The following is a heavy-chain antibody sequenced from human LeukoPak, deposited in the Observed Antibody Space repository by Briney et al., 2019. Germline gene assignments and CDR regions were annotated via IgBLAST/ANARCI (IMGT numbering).Heavy chain of an antibody. CDR1: GFTFSSYA. D-gene: IGHD6-13*01. CDR3: AKDRYSSSRYYGYYMDV. Sequence: PGGSLRLSCAASGFTFSSYAMSWVRQAPGKGLEWVSAISGSGGSTYYADSVKGRFTISRDNSKNTLYLQMNSLRAEDTAVYYCAKDRYSSSRYYGYYMDVWGKGTTVTVSS. V-gene: IGHV3-23*01. J-gene: IGHJ6*03. CDR2: ISGSGGST.